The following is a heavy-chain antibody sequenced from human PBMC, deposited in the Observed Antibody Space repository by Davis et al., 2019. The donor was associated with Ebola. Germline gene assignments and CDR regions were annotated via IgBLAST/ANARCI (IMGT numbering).Heavy chain of an antibody. CDR2: INPSGGSA. CDR1: GYTFTHYY. J-gene: IGHJ3*02. D-gene: IGHD5-12*01. CDR3: TTPGGQDSGYDVFDI. Sequence: ASVKVSCKASGYTFTHYYMHWVRLAPGQGLEWMGMINPSGGSAIYAQKFQGRVTVTRDTSTSTVYMELSSLRSEDTAVYYCTTPGGQDSGYDVFDIWGQGTMVTVSS. V-gene: IGHV1-46*03.